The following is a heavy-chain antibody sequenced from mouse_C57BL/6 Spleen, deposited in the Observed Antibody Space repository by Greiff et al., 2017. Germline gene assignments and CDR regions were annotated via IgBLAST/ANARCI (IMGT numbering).Heavy chain of an antibody. CDR3: ARVVLRYYAMDY. CDR2: IHPNSGST. CDR1: GYTFTSYW. D-gene: IGHD1-1*01. Sequence: QVQLQQPGAELVKPGASVKLSCKASGYTFTSYWMHWVKQRPGQGLEWIGMIHPNSGSTNYNEKFKSKATLTVDKSSSTAYMQLSSLTSEDSAVYYCARVVLRYYAMDYWGQGTSVTVSS. V-gene: IGHV1-64*01. J-gene: IGHJ4*01.